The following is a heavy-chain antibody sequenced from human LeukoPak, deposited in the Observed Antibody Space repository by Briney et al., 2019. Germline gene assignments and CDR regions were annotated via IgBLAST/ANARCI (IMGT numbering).Heavy chain of an antibody. CDR2: IYYSGST. Sequence: SETLSLTCTVSGRSMGSGSYYWGWIRQPPGKGLEWIGSIYYSGSTYYNPSLKSRVTISVDTSKNQFSLKLSSVTAADTAVYYCARHKDYYYSYMDVWGKGTTVTISS. V-gene: IGHV4-39*01. CDR1: GRSMGSGSYY. CDR3: ARHKDYYYSYMDV. J-gene: IGHJ6*03.